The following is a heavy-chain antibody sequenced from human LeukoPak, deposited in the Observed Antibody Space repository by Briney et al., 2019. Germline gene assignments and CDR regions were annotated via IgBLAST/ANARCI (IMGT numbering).Heavy chain of an antibody. V-gene: IGHV4-4*07. D-gene: IGHD5-12*01. Sequence: ASETLSLTCTVYGGSISSCYWSWIRQPAGKGLEWIGRIYTSGSTNYNPSLKSRVTMSIDTSKNQFSLNLTSVTAADTAVYYCARNSGWYGMDVWGQGTTVTVSS. CDR3: ARNSGWYGMDV. J-gene: IGHJ6*02. CDR1: GGSISSCY. CDR2: IYTSGST.